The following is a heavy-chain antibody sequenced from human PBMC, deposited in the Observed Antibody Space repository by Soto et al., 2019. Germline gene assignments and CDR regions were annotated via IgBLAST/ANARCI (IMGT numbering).Heavy chain of an antibody. J-gene: IGHJ5*02. V-gene: IGHV4-38-2*02. CDR1: GYPISSGYY. D-gene: IGHD2-2*01. CDR3: ARESRYCNRTRRRFRNDWFDT. Sequence: PSETLSLTCAVSGYPISSGYYWGWIRQPPGKGLEWVATIFHNGSTYYNPSLKSRVTVSLDTSQNQLSLKLSSVTAADTAVYYCARESRYCNRTRRRFRNDWFDTWGQGTLVTVSS. CDR2: IFHNGST.